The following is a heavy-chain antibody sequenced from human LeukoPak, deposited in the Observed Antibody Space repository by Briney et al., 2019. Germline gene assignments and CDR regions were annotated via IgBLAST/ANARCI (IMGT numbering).Heavy chain of an antibody. CDR1: GFNFNAYT. D-gene: IGHD5-24*01. J-gene: IGHJ4*02. V-gene: IGHV3-43*01. CDR2: IRGAATT. Sequence: GGSLRLSCATSGFNFNAYTMHWVRQAPGKGLEWVSFIRGAATTNYADSVKGRFTVSSDNSKNSLYLQMNSLRPEDSGLYYCAKERDGHKDVLAHWGRGTLVTVSS. CDR3: AKERDGHKDVLAH.